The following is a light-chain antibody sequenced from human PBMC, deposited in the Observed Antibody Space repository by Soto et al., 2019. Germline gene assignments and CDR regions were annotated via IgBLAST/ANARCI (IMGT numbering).Light chain of an antibody. Sequence: DIVLTQTPLFLSVTPGQPASISCRSTQSLLHSDGKTYFYWFLQKAGQPPQLLIYEVSNRFAGVSDRLSGSESGTDFTLKISRVEADDVGIYYCMQSIKLPYPFGQGTKLEIK. CDR2: EVS. CDR3: MQSIKLPYP. V-gene: IGKV2D-29*01. J-gene: IGKJ2*01. CDR1: QSLLHSDGKTY.